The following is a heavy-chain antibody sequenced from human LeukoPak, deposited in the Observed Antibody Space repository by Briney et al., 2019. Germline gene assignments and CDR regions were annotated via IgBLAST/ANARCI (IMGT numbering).Heavy chain of an antibody. CDR2: ISGSGGST. CDR1: GFTFSSYA. D-gene: IGHD3-22*01. V-gene: IGHV3-23*01. J-gene: IGHJ6*02. Sequence: GGSLRLSCAASGFTFSSYAMSWVRQAPGKGLEWVSAISGSGGSTYYADSVKGRFTISRDNSKNTLYLQMNSLRADDTAVYYCARASAYPPYYYDSSGFAYGLDVWGQGTTVTVSS. CDR3: ARASAYPPYYYDSSGFAYGLDV.